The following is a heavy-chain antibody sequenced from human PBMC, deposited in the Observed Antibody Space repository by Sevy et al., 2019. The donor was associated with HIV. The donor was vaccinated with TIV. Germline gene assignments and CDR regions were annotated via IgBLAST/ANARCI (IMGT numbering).Heavy chain of an antibody. V-gene: IGHV4-4*07. CDR2: IYTSGSN. CDR1: GGCISSYY. D-gene: IGHD4-17*01. CDR3: ARVYYGDYVGYYFDY. J-gene: IGHJ4*02. Sequence: SETLSLTCTVSGGCISSYYWSWIRQPAGKGLEWIGRIYTSGSNNYNPSLKSRVTMSVDTSKNQFSLKLSSVTAADTAVYYCARVYYGDYVGYYFDYWGQGTLVTVSS.